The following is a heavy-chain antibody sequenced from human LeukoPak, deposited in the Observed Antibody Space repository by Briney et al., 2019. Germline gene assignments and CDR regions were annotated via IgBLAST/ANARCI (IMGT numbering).Heavy chain of an antibody. CDR2: MNPNSGNT. CDR3: ARGFFMVRGVIRGKPYYFDY. J-gene: IGHJ4*02. V-gene: IGHV1-8*01. D-gene: IGHD3-10*01. CDR1: GYTFTSYD. Sequence: ASVKVSCKDCGYTFTSYDINWLRQATGQGLEWMGWMNPNSGNTGYEHQFQGRVTMTRNNSIITAYLELSSLRSADTAVYYCARGFFMVRGVIRGKPYYFDYWGQGTLVTVSS.